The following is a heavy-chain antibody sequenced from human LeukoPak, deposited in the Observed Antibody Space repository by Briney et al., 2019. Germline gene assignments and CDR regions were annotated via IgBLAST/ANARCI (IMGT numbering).Heavy chain of an antibody. CDR1: GGSISDYY. D-gene: IGHD3-22*01. Sequence: SETLSLTCTVSGGSISDYYWSWIRQPPGKGLEWIGYIYYSGSTYYNPSLKSRVTISVDTSKNQFSLKLSSVTAADTAVYYCARGDDSSGYYYPLFFDYWGQGTLVTVSS. CDR3: ARGDDSSGYYYPLFFDY. CDR2: IYYSGST. V-gene: IGHV4-30-4*01. J-gene: IGHJ4*02.